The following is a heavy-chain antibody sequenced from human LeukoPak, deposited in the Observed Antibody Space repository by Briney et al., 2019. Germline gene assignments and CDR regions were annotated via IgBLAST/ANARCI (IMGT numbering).Heavy chain of an antibody. V-gene: IGHV3-33*01. CDR1: GFNFNDSG. CDR2: IWYDGSER. Sequence: GRSLRLSCAASGFNFNDSGMHWVRQAPGKGLEWLAVIWYDGSERYYADSVKGRLTISRDNSKNTLYLQMNSLRADDTAVYYCARDGYYGSGRPFDYWGQGALVSVSS. CDR3: ARDGYYGSGRPFDY. D-gene: IGHD3-10*01. J-gene: IGHJ4*02.